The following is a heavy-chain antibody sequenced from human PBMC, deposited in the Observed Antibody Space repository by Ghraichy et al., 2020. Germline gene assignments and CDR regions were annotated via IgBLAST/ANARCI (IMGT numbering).Heavy chain of an antibody. Sequence: GGSLRLSCAASGFTFATYWMTWVRQAPGKGLEWVADIKQDGSERYYVDSVKGRFTISRDNAKNSLYLQMNSLTAEDSAVYYCAKERTWTFDDWGQGTLVTVSS. CDR2: IKQDGSER. J-gene: IGHJ4*02. V-gene: IGHV3-7*04. CDR1: GFTFATYW. D-gene: IGHD3/OR15-3a*01. CDR3: AKERTWTFDD.